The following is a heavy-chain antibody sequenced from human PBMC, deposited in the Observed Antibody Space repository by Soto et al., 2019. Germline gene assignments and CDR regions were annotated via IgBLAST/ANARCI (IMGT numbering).Heavy chain of an antibody. Sequence: QVQLVESGGGVVQPGRSLRLSCAASEFTFSSYGMHWVRQAPGKGLEWVAIISYDGTDESYADSVKGRFTISRDNSQNTLYLQMNSLRAEDTAVYFCAKDTSPGVVRSSMDYWGQGTRVTVSS. CDR2: ISYDGTDE. V-gene: IGHV3-30*18. CDR3: AKDTSPGVVRSSMDY. J-gene: IGHJ4*02. CDR1: EFTFSSYG. D-gene: IGHD3-3*01.